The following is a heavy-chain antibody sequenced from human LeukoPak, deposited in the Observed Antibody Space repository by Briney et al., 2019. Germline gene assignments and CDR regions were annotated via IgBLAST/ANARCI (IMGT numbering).Heavy chain of an antibody. D-gene: IGHD3-10*01. CDR3: ASLRFGEYLDY. V-gene: IGHV4-4*09. Sequence: SETLPLTCTVSGGSISSYYWSWIRQPPGKGLEWIGYIYTSGSTNYNPSLKSRVTISVDTSKNQFSLKLSSVTAADTAVYYCASLRFGEYLDYWGQGTLVTVSS. CDR1: GGSISSYY. J-gene: IGHJ4*02. CDR2: IYTSGST.